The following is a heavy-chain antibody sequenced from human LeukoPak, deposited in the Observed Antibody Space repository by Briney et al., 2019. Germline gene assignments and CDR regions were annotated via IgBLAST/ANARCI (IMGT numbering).Heavy chain of an antibody. CDR2: INIYNAKT. Sequence: ASVKVSCTASGYSFTANGITWGRQAPGQGLEWMGWINIYNAKTDYAQNFRGRITMTTDTSTSTAFMELRSLRPDDTAEYFCARDTKWELGGGDLPVYFDYWGQGTLVTVSS. CDR1: GYSFTANG. V-gene: IGHV1-18*01. J-gene: IGHJ4*02. D-gene: IGHD3-10*01. CDR3: ARDTKWELGGGDLPVYFDY.